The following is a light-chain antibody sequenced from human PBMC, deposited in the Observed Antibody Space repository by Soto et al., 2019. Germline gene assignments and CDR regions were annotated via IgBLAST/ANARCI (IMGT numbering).Light chain of an antibody. CDR1: QSISSW. V-gene: IGKV1-5*01. CDR3: QQYNSPGIT. Sequence: DIQMTQSPSTLSASVGDRVTITCRASQSISSWLAWYQQKPGKAPKLLIYDASSLESGFPSRFSGSGSGTEFTLTISSLQPDDFATYYCQQYNSPGITFGQGTRLAIK. J-gene: IGKJ5*01. CDR2: DAS.